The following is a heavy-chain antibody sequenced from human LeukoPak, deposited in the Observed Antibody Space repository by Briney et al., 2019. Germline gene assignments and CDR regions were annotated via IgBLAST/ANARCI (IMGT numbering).Heavy chain of an antibody. Sequence: SETLSLTCTVSGGSISSYYWSWIRQPPGKGLEWIGYIYTSGSTNYNPSLKSRVTISVDTSKNQFSLKLGSVTAADTAVYYCARHSGIAARPMLYYFDYWGQGTVVTVSS. CDR3: ARHSGIAARPMLYYFDY. D-gene: IGHD6-6*01. CDR2: IYTSGST. CDR1: GGSISSYY. J-gene: IGHJ4*02. V-gene: IGHV4-4*09.